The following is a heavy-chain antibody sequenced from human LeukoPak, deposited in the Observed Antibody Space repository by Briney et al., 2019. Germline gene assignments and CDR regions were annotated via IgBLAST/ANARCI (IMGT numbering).Heavy chain of an antibody. D-gene: IGHD4-17*01. Sequence: SETLSFTCTVSGGSINNYYWSWIRQPPGKGLEWMGYIYYRGSTNYNPSLKSRVTFSVDTSKNQFSLKLNSVTAADTAVYYCARGGDYGDLRYFDYWGQGTLVTVSS. CDR3: ARGGDYGDLRYFDY. CDR2: IYYRGST. J-gene: IGHJ4*02. V-gene: IGHV4-59*01. CDR1: GGSINNYY.